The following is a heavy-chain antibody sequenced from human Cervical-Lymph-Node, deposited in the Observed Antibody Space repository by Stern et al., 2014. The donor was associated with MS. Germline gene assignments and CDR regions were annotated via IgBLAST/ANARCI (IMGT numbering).Heavy chain of an antibody. V-gene: IGHV5-51*03. Sequence: EVQLVESGAEVKKPRDSLKISCKGSGYTFSKNWIAWVRQMPGKALEWMGIIYPGDSDTRYSPSFQGQVTMSADKSINTAYLQWNSLKASDPAIYYWARPPPRRSSNDPNFGLDVWGQGTTVTVSS. J-gene: IGHJ6*02. CDR3: ARPPPRRSSNDPNFGLDV. D-gene: IGHD6-6*01. CDR2: IYPGDSDT. CDR1: GYTFSKNW.